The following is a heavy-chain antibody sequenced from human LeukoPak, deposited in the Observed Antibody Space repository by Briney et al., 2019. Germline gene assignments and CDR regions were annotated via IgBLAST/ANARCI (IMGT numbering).Heavy chain of an antibody. CDR1: GFTFSSYA. Sequence: GGSLRLSCAASGFTFSSYAMSWVRQAPGKGLEWVSSISSSSSYIYYADSVKGRFTISRDNAKNSLYLQMNSLIAEDTAVYYCARGPRLYYFDYWGQGTLVTVSS. J-gene: IGHJ4*02. CDR2: ISSSSSYI. CDR3: ARGPRLYYFDY. V-gene: IGHV3-21*01.